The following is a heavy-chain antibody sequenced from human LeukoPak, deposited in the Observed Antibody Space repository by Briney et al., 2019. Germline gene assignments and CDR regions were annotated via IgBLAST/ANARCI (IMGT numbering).Heavy chain of an antibody. CDR1: GGTFSSYA. D-gene: IGHD5-12*01. CDR3: ARAARGYSGYGENYYYYYYMDV. J-gene: IGHJ6*03. CDR2: IIPIFGTA. V-gene: IGHV1-69*01. Sequence: ASVKVSCKASGGTFSSYAISWVRRAPGQGLEWMGGIIPIFGTANYAQKFQGRVTITADESTSTAYMELSSLRSEDTAVYYCARAARGYSGYGENYYYYYYMDVWGKGTTVTVSS.